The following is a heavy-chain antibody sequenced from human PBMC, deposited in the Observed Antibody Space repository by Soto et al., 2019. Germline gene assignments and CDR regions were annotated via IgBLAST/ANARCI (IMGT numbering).Heavy chain of an antibody. J-gene: IGHJ4*02. D-gene: IGHD3-10*01. V-gene: IGHV3-23*01. CDR2: ISSSGGST. CDR1: GASISSSTYY. Sequence: PSETLSLTCTVSGASISSSTYYWGWSRQPPGKGLEWVSGISSSGGSTNHADSVKGRFIISRDNSKNMVYLQMNSLRAEDTAVYYCACLAWFGDPVPPFDCWGQGIVVTVSS. CDR3: ACLAWFGDPVPPFDC.